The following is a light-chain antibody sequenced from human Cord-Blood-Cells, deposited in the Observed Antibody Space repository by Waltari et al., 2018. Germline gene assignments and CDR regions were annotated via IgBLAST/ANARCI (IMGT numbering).Light chain of an antibody. CDR1: QGISNY. CDR3: QKYSSTPLT. J-gene: IGKJ4*01. V-gene: IGKV1-27*01. Sequence: DIQMTQSPSSLSASVGDRVTLTCRARQGISNYLAWYQQKPGKVPKLLIYAASTLQSGVPSRFSGSGSGTDFTLTISSLQPEDVATYYCQKYSSTPLTFGGGTKVEIK. CDR2: AAS.